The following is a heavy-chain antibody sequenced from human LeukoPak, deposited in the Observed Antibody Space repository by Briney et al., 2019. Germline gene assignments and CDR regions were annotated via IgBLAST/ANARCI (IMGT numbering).Heavy chain of an antibody. CDR2: MSAYNGKT. V-gene: IGHV1-18*01. CDR3: AKGMGYSYGHPQGAFDI. D-gene: IGHD5-18*01. CDR1: GYSFTSYG. Sequence: GASVKVSCKASGYSFTSYGFNWVRQAPGQGLDWMGLMSAYNGKTNYAHSLQGRVTVTADTSKSTAYMELRSLRSEDTAVYYCAKGMGYSYGHPQGAFDIWGQGTMVTVSS. J-gene: IGHJ3*02.